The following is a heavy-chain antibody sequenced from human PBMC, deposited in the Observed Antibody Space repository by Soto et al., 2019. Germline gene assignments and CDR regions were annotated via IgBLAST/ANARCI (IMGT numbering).Heavy chain of an antibody. J-gene: IGHJ5*01. CDR1: GVTFSTYA. CDR3: AIRRPKTSGSITWFDH. Sequence: PGGSLRLSCAASGVTFSTYAMNWVRQAPGKGLEWISTISNSGGGTVYADCGKGRFTISRDNSNKTVYLQMHSLRAEDTADDFVAIRRPKTSGSITWFDHWGRGTLVTVSS. CDR2: ISNSGGGT. D-gene: IGHD2-15*01. V-gene: IGHV3-23*01.